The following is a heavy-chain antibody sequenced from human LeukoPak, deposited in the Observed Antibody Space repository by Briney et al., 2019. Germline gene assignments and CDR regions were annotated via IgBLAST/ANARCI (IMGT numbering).Heavy chain of an antibody. Sequence: ASVKVSCKASGYTFTGYYIHWVRQAPGQGLEWMGIINPSDGTTSYVQKFRGRVTLTRDTSTSTVYMELSSLRSEDTAVYYCARAPANKYDSRLPEDYWGQGTLVTVS. J-gene: IGHJ4*02. CDR2: INPSDGTT. CDR1: GYTFTGYY. V-gene: IGHV1-46*01. D-gene: IGHD3-22*01. CDR3: ARAPANKYDSRLPEDY.